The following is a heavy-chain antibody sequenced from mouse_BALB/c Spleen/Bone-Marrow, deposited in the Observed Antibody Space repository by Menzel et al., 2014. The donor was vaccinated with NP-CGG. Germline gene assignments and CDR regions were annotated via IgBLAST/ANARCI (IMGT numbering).Heavy chain of an antibody. CDR2: IWSDGST. Sequence: VKLQESGPGLVAPSQSLSITCTVSGFSLTTYVLRWVRQPPGKALEWLVVIWSDGSTTYNSALKSRLSISKDNSKSQVFLKMSSLQTDDTAMYYCATSLLRPAMDYWGQGTSVTVSS. J-gene: IGHJ4*01. CDR1: GFSLTTYV. CDR3: ATSLLRPAMDY. D-gene: IGHD1-2*01. V-gene: IGHV2-6*02.